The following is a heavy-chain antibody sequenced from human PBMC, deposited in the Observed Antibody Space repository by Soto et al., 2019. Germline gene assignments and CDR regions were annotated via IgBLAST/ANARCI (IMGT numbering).Heavy chain of an antibody. CDR3: ARHNFFCGGDCNSSGMDV. D-gene: IGHD2-21*02. V-gene: IGHV5-10-1*01. CDR2: IDPSDSQT. CDR1: GYSFAGYW. Sequence: RGESLKISCKGSGYSFAGYWITWVRQKPGKGLEWMGRIDPSDSQTYYSPSFRGHVTISVTKSITTVFLQWSSLRASDTAMYYCARHNFFCGGDCNSSGMDVWGQGTTVTVSS. J-gene: IGHJ6*02.